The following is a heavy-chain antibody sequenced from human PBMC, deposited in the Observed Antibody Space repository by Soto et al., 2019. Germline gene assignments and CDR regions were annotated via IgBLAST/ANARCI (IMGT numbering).Heavy chain of an antibody. Sequence: GGSLRLSCAASGFTFSSYSMNWVRQAPGKGLEWVSYISSSSSTIYYADSVKGRFTISRDNAKNSLYLQMNSLRAEDTAVYYCARALTIFGVVIKHYYYYMDVWGKGTTVTVSS. D-gene: IGHD3-3*01. V-gene: IGHV3-48*01. CDR3: ARALTIFGVVIKHYYYYMDV. CDR1: GFTFSSYS. CDR2: ISSSSSTI. J-gene: IGHJ6*03.